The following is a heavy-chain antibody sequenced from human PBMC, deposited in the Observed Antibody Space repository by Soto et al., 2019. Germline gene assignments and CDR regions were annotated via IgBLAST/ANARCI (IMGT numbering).Heavy chain of an antibody. D-gene: IGHD5-12*01. V-gene: IGHV5-51*01. CDR2: IYPGDSDT. CDR1: GYSFTSYW. J-gene: IGHJ6*02. CDR3: ARLIGRVATGRQYYYYGMDV. Sequence: TGESLKISCKGSGYSFTSYWIGWVRQMPGKGLEWMGIIYPGDSDTRYSPSFQGQVTISADKSISTAYLQWSSLKASDTAMYYCARLIGRVATGRQYYYYGMDVWGQGTTVTVSS.